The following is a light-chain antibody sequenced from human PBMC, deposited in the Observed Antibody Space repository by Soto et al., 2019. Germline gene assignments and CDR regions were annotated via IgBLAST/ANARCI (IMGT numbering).Light chain of an antibody. V-gene: IGKV3-20*01. Sequence: ENVLTQSAATLSLYPEESATLSCRASQSVSAGYFAWYQQKPGQAPRLIIYETSSRMTGIPDRFSGSGSGTDFTLTISRLEPEDFAVYYCQQYGNSPTFGQGTKVDI. CDR1: QSVSAGY. J-gene: IGKJ1*01. CDR2: ETS. CDR3: QQYGNSPT.